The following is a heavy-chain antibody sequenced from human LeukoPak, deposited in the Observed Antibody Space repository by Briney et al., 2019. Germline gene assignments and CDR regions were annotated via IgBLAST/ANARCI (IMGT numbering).Heavy chain of an antibody. CDR1: GGSISSYY. D-gene: IGHD4-11*01. CDR2: IYTSGST. Sequence: PSETLSLTCAVSGGSISSYYWSWIRQPPGKGLEWIGYIYTSGSTNYNPSLKSRVTISVDTSKNQFSLKLSSVTAADTAVYYCASATTVTSLGPKIERLSYYMDVWGKGTTVTVSS. J-gene: IGHJ6*03. CDR3: ASATTVTSLGPKIERLSYYMDV. V-gene: IGHV4-4*09.